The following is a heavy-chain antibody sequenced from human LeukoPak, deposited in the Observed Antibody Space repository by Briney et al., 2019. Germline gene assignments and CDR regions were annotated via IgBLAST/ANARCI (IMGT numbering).Heavy chain of an antibody. CDR3: ARDIVVVATAIDYYGMDV. D-gene: IGHD2-2*01. V-gene: IGHV3-21*01. Sequence: GGSLRLSCAASGFTFSTHSINWVRQAPGKGLEWVSSISSSSSYIYYADSVKGRFTISRDNAKNSLYLQMNSLRAEDTAVYYCARDIVVVATAIDYYGMDVWGQGTTVTVSS. CDR2: ISSSSSYI. J-gene: IGHJ6*02. CDR1: GFTFSTHS.